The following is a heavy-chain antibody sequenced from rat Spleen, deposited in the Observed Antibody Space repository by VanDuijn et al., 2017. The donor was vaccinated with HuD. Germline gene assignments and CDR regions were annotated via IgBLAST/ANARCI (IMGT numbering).Heavy chain of an antibody. J-gene: IGHJ2*01. CDR2: INYDGSRT. CDR3: ARHGAIYSHPRYFDY. V-gene: IGHV5-22*01. CDR1: GFIFSDYY. D-gene: IGHD1-6*01. Sequence: EVQLVESGGGLVQPERSMKLSCVASGFIFSDYYVAWVRQAPTKGLEWVATINYDGSRTYYRDSVKGRFTISRDNAKSTLYLQMDSLRSEDTATYYCARHGAIYSHPRYFDYWGQGVMVTVSS.